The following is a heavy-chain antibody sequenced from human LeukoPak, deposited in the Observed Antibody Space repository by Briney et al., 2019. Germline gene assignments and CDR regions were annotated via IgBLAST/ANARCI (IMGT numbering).Heavy chain of an antibody. V-gene: IGHV1-18*01. CDR1: GYTFNNYG. CDR3: ARASASRTNSNSYYFETTKKDAFDI. D-gene: IGHD3-22*01. J-gene: IGHJ3*02. Sequence: GASVKVSCKASGYTFNNYGITWVRQAPGQGLEWMGWISAYNGDENYAQKLQGRVTMTTDTSTKTAYMELRSLSSDDTAVYYCARASASRTNSNSYYFETTKKDAFDIWGQGTMVTVSS. CDR2: ISAYNGDE.